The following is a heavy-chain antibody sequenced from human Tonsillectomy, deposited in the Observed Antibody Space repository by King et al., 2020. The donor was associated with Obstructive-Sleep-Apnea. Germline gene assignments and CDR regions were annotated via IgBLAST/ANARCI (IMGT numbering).Heavy chain of an antibody. CDR3: ARVAEQLPQPPYYYYGMDV. V-gene: IGHV4-39*07. CDR2: IYYSGST. J-gene: IGHJ6*02. D-gene: IGHD6-13*01. Sequence: QLQESGPGLVKPSETLSLTCTVSGGSISSSSYYWGWIRQPPGKGLEWIGSIYYSGSTYYNPSLKRRVPISVDTSKNQFSLKLSSVTAADTAVYYCARVAEQLPQPPYYYYGMDVWGQGTTVTVSS. CDR1: GGSISSSSYY.